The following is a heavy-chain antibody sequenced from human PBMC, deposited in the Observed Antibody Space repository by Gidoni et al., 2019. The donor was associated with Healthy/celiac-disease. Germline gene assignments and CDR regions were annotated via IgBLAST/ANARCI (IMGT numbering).Heavy chain of an antibody. Sequence: EVQLVESGGGLVQPGGSLRLSCAASGFTFSSYWMSWVRQAPGKGLEWVANIKQDGSEKYYVDSVKGRFTISRDNAKNSLYLQMNSLRAEDTAVYYCARGTYYYDSSGYYRGYYFDYWGQGTLVTVSS. CDR1: GFTFSSYW. CDR3: ARGTYYYDSSGYYRGYYFDY. V-gene: IGHV3-7*01. CDR2: IKQDGSEK. D-gene: IGHD3-22*01. J-gene: IGHJ4*02.